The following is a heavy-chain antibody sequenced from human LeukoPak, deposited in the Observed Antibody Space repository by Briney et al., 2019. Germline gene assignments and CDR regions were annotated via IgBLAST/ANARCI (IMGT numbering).Heavy chain of an antibody. Sequence: GASVKVSGKASGGTFSSYAISWVRQAPGQGLEWMGGIIPIFGTANYAQKFQGRVTITADESTSTAYMELSSLRSEDTAVYYCARASFDWLLVDYWGQGTLVTVSS. J-gene: IGHJ4*02. CDR2: IIPIFGTA. CDR3: ARASFDWLLVDY. V-gene: IGHV1-69*13. CDR1: GGTFSSYA. D-gene: IGHD3-9*01.